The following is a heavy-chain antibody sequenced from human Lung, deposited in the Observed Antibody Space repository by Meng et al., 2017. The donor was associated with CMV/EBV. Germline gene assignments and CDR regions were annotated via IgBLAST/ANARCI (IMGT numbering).Heavy chain of an antibody. CDR2: INPYSGDT. CDR3: ARDPSANVWSGYHEY. J-gene: IGHJ4*02. V-gene: IGHV1-2*02. Sequence: ASVXVSCKASGYTFTNFYIHWVRRAPGQGLEWMGGINPYSGDTHFAQNFQGRVTMTRDTSISTAYMELTSLKSDDTAIYYCARDPSANVWSGYHEYWGQGAWVTFSS. D-gene: IGHD3-3*01. CDR1: GYTFTNFY.